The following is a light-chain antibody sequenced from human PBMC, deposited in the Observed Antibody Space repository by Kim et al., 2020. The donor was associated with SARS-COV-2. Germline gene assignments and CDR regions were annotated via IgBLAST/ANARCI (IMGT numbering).Light chain of an antibody. CDR2: EDN. Sequence: NFMLTQPHSVSESPGKTVTISCTRSSGSIARNYVQWCQQRPGSAPTTVIYEDNQRPSGVPDRFSGSIDSSSNSASLTISGLKTEDEADYYCQSSDSTNHVVFGGGTQLTVL. CDR1: SGSIARNY. CDR3: QSSDSTNHVV. V-gene: IGLV6-57*04. J-gene: IGLJ2*01.